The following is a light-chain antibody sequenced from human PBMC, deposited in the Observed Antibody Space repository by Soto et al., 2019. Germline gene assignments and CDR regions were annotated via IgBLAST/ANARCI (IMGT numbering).Light chain of an antibody. CDR2: DAS. J-gene: IGKJ2*03. Sequence: EIVLTQSPGTLSLSPGERATLSCRASQTISSYLSWYQHKPGQAPRLLIYDASSRATGIPDRFSGSGSGTDFTLTISRLEPEDFAVYYFQQYLSSPPYGFGQGTKLEIK. V-gene: IGKV3-20*01. CDR1: QTISSY. CDR3: QQYLSSPPYG.